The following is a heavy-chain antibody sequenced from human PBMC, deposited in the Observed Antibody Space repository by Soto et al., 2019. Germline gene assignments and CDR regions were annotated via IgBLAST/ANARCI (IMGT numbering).Heavy chain of an antibody. CDR2: ISSRGSA. V-gene: IGHV4-61*08. D-gene: IGHD1-26*01. Sequence: SETLSLTCTVSGGTVSSGGYYWSWIRQPPGKGLEWIGYISSRGSANYNPSLKSRVTISVDTSKNQFSLKLTSVTAADTAVYYCAMAGIYRHFDAWGQGTLVTVSS. CDR3: AMAGIYRHFDA. J-gene: IGHJ4*02. CDR1: GGTVSSGGYY.